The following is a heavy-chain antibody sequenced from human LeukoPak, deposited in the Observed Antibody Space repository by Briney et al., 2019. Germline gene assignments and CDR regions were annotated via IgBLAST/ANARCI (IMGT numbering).Heavy chain of an antibody. CDR1: HYSISSGYY. Sequence: SDTLSHTCVVSHYSISSGYYGGWIPQPPGKGLEVIGSNYHSGSTYYNPALKSRVTISVDTPRKQFSLKLNSVTAAHTPVYYCASSILATILDAFDVWGERTLVT. CDR3: ASSILATILDAFDV. CDR2: NYHSGST. J-gene: IGHJ3*01. V-gene: IGHV4-38-2*01. D-gene: IGHD5-12*01.